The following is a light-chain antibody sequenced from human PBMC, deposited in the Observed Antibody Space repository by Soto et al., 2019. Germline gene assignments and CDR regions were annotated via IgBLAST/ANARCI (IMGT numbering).Light chain of an antibody. CDR3: CSYAGTPYV. V-gene: IGLV2-11*01. CDR1: SSDVGGYNY. J-gene: IGLJ1*01. Sequence: LTQPRSVSGSPGQSVTISCTGTSSDVGGYNYVSWYQQHPDKAPKFMIYDVNKRPSGVPDRFSGSKSGNTASLTISGLQAEDEADYYCCSYAGTPYVFGTGTKVTVL. CDR2: DVN.